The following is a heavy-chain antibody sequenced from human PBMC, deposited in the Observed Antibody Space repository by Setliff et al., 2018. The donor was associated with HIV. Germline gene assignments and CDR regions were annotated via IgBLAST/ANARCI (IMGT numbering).Heavy chain of an antibody. Sequence: SETLSLTCAVSGGYISSSNWLSWVRQPPGKGLEWIGEIYHSGSTKYNPSLKSRVTISVDKSKNQFSPKLSSVTAADTAVYYCARSITMIIVAPGAFDIWGQGTMVTVSS. J-gene: IGHJ3*02. CDR1: GGYISSSNW. V-gene: IGHV4-4*02. CDR3: ARSITMIIVAPGAFDI. CDR2: IYHSGST. D-gene: IGHD3-22*01.